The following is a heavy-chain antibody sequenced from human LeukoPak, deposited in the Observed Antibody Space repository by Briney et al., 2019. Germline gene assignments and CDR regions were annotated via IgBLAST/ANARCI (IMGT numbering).Heavy chain of an antibody. V-gene: IGHV1-46*01. CDR1: GYTFTSYY. Sequence: ASVKVSCKASGYTFTSYYMHWVRQAPGQGLEWMAIINPSGGSTNYAQKFQGRVTMTRDTSTSTVYLELSSLRSEDTAVYYCARGGACDSSGYWVSGLSADTKPCMDVWGQGTTVTVSS. CDR2: INPSGGST. J-gene: IGHJ6*02. CDR3: ARGGACDSSGYWVSGLSADTKPCMDV. D-gene: IGHD3-22*01.